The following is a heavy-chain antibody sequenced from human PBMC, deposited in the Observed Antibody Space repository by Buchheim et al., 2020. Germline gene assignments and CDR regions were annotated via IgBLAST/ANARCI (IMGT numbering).Heavy chain of an antibody. V-gene: IGHV4-4*02. CDR3: ARDVVGATGYFDS. J-gene: IGHJ4*02. CDR2: VYHTGST. Sequence: QVQLQESGPGLVKPSGTLSLTCAVSGGSISSTLWWSWVRKPPGKGLEWIGEVYHTGSTNYNPSLKSRVTISVDKSQNQLSLNLSSVTAADTAVYYCARDVVGATGYFDSWGQGTL. CDR1: GGSISSTLW. D-gene: IGHD1-26*01.